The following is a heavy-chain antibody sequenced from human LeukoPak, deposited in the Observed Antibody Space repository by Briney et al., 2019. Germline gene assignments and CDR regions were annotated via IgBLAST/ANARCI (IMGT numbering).Heavy chain of an antibody. CDR3: AEDNYGGNSLYYYGMDV. Sequence: PGGSLRLSCAASGFTFSSYGMHWVRQAPGKGLEWVAVISYDGSNKYYADSVKGRFTISRDNSKNTLYLQMNSLRAEDTAVYYCAEDNYGGNSLYYYGMDVWGQGTTVTVSS. CDR1: GFTFSSYG. D-gene: IGHD4-23*01. V-gene: IGHV3-30*18. CDR2: ISYDGSNK. J-gene: IGHJ6*02.